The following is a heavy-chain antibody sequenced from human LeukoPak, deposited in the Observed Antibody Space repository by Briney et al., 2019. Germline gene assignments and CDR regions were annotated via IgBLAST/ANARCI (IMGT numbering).Heavy chain of an antibody. CDR2: TSSSDPGT. CDR3: ARAPYGDNGYTAEVADY. Sequence: GGSLRLSCAASGFPLSSYAMSWVRQASGKGLEWVSATSSSDPGTYYADSVRGRFTISRDNSKNTLYLQLNSLRVEDAGVYYCARAPYGDNGYTAEVADYWGQGTLVTVSS. D-gene: IGHD3-16*01. CDR1: GFPLSSYA. J-gene: IGHJ4*02. V-gene: IGHV3-23*01.